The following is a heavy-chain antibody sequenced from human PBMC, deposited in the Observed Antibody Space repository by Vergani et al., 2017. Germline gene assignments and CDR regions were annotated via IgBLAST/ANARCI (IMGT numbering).Heavy chain of an antibody. CDR2: ISAYNGNT. Sequence: QVQLVQSGAEVKKPGASVKVSCKASGYTFTSYGISWVRQAHGQGLEWMGWISAYNGNTNHAQKLQGRVTMTTDTSTSTAYMELRSLGSDDTTVYYCARDLDCSSTSCYWGYWGQGTLVTVSS. CDR1: GYTFTSYG. D-gene: IGHD2-2*01. V-gene: IGHV1-18*01. J-gene: IGHJ4*02. CDR3: ARDLDCSSTSCYWGY.